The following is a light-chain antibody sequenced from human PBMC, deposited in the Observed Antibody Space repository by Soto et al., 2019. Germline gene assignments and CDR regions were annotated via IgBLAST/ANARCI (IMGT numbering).Light chain of an antibody. V-gene: IGKV3-15*01. CDR2: GAS. CDR3: QQYNYWIA. Sequence: DIVMTQSPATLSVSPGESATLSCRASQSVNNNLAWYQHKPGQAPRLLIYGASTRATGIPARFSGSGSGTEFTLTISSLQSEDFAVYYCQQYNYWIAFGQGTRLEIK. CDR1: QSVNNN. J-gene: IGKJ5*01.